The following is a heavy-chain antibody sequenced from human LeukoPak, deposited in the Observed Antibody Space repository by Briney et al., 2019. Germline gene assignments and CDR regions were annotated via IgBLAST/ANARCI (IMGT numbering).Heavy chain of an antibody. D-gene: IGHD3-16*01. CDR1: GGSISSGIYY. CDR3: VSSQSVRLGEKGDLGY. J-gene: IGHJ4*02. CDR2: IYASGST. V-gene: IGHV4-61*02. Sequence: SETLSLTCTVSGGSISSGIYYWSWIRQPAGKGLEWIGRIYASGSTNSNPSLKTRVPVSVATSKNQFFLKLSSVPAEDTAVYYCVSSQSVRLGEKGDLGYWGQGTLVTVPS.